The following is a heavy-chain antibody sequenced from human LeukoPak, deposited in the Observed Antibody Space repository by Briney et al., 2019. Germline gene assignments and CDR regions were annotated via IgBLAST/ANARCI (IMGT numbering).Heavy chain of an antibody. V-gene: IGHV4-39*07. Sequence: SETLSLTCTVSGGSISSSSYYWGWIRQPPGKGLEWIGSIYYSGSTYYNPSLKSRVTISLDTSKNQFSLKLSSVTAADTAMYYCARESYYDSSGYSHDAFDIWGQGTMVTVSS. J-gene: IGHJ3*02. D-gene: IGHD3-22*01. CDR1: GGSISSSSYY. CDR2: IYYSGST. CDR3: ARESYYDSSGYSHDAFDI.